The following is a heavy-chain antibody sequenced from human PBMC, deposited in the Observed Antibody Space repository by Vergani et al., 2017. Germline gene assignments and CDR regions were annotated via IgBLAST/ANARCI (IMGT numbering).Heavy chain of an antibody. CDR2: IDPSDSYT. J-gene: IGHJ6*03. CDR1: GYSFTSYW. Sequence: EVQLVQSGAAVKTPGESLRISCKGSGYSFTSYWISWVRQMPGKGLEWMGRIDPSDSYTNYSPSFQGHVTISADKSISTAYLQWSSLKASDTAMYYCARKDLNYYYMDVWGKGTTVTVSS. CDR3: ARKDLNYYYMDV. V-gene: IGHV5-10-1*03. D-gene: IGHD2-15*01.